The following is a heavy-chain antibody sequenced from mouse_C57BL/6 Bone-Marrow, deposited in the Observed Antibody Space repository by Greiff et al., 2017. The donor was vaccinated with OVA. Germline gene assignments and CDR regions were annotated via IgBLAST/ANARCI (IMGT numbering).Heavy chain of an antibody. Sequence: QVHVKQSGAELVKPGASVKLSCKASGYTFTEYTIHWVKQRSGQGLEWIGWFYPGSGSIKYNEKFKDKATLTADKSSSTVYMELSRLTSDDSAVYFCARQSLLREGAWFAYWGQGTLVTVSA. J-gene: IGHJ3*01. CDR1: GYTFTEYT. CDR3: ARQSLLREGAWFAY. D-gene: IGHD1-2*01. V-gene: IGHV1-62-2*01. CDR2: FYPGSGSI.